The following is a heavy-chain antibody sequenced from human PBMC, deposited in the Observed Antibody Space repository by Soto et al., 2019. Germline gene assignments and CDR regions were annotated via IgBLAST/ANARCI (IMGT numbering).Heavy chain of an antibody. J-gene: IGHJ4*02. D-gene: IGHD2-15*01. Sequence: GGSLRLSCAASGFTFSSYAMSWVRLAPGKGLEWVSAISGSGGSTYYADSVKGRFTISRDNSKNTLYLQMNSLRAEDTAVYYCAKDPVGYCSGGSCSFDYWGQGTLVTISS. V-gene: IGHV3-23*01. CDR1: GFTFSSYA. CDR2: ISGSGGST. CDR3: AKDPVGYCSGGSCSFDY.